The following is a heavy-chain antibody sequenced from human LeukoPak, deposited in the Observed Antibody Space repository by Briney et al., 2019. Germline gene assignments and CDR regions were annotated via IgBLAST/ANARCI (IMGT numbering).Heavy chain of an antibody. CDR3: ARDVYCGGGCDDAFDI. CDR1: GFTFSSYS. D-gene: IGHD2-21*01. J-gene: IGHJ3*02. V-gene: IGHV3-21*01. CDR2: ISSSSSYI. Sequence: PGGSLRLSCAASGFTFSSYSMNWVRQAPGKGLEWVSSISSSSSYIYYADSVKGRFTISRDNAKNSLYLQMNSLRAEDTAVYYCARDVYCGGGCDDAFDIWGQGTMVTVSS.